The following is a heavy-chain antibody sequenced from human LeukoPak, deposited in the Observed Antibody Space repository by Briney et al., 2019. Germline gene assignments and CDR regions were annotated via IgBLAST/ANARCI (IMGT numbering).Heavy chain of an antibody. CDR1: GYTFTSYD. V-gene: IGHV1-8*01. Sequence: ASVKVSCEASGYTFTSYDINWVRQATGQGLEWMGWMNPNSGNTGYAQKFHGRVTMTRNSSITTAYMELSSLRSEDTAVYYCARRHGRCSDGSCYYPDYWGQGTLVTVSS. CDR2: MNPNSGNT. D-gene: IGHD2-15*01. J-gene: IGHJ4*02. CDR3: ARRHGRCSDGSCYYPDY.